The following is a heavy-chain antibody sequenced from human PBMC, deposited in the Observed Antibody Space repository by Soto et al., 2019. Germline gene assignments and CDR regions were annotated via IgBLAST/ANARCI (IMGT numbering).Heavy chain of an antibody. J-gene: IGHJ6*03. CDR1: GYTFTSYD. CDR3: ARGADCSSTSCYSQNYYYYYMDV. Sequence: ASVKVSCKASGYTFTSYDINWVRQATGQGLEWMGWMNPNSGNTGYAQKFQGRVTMTRNTSIGTAYMELSSLRSEDTAVYYCARGADCSSTSCYSQNYYYYYMDVWGKGTTVTVSS. V-gene: IGHV1-8*01. CDR2: MNPNSGNT. D-gene: IGHD2-2*01.